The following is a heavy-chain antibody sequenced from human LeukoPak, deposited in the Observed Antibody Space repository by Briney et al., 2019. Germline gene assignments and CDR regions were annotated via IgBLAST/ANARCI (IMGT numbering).Heavy chain of an antibody. Sequence: PSETLSLTCTVSGGSISSGGSYWSWIRQHPGKGLEWIGYIYYSGSTYYNPSLKSRVTISVDTSKNQFSLKLSSVTAADTAVYYCARVTMMVLFDYWGQGTLVTVSS. CDR1: GGSISSGGSY. CDR3: ARVTMMVLFDY. V-gene: IGHV4-31*03. D-gene: IGHD3-22*01. J-gene: IGHJ4*02. CDR2: IYYSGST.